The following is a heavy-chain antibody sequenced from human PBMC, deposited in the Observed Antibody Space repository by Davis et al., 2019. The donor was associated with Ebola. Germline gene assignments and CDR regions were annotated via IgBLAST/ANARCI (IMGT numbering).Heavy chain of an antibody. V-gene: IGHV4-34*01. CDR2: INHSGNT. D-gene: IGHD6-13*01. J-gene: IGHJ5*02. Sequence: SYAASGFTFSSYSRNWVREAPGKGLELIGEINHSGNTNYNPSLKSRVTMSVDTSKNQFSLKLSTVTAADTAVYYCARDEGAATAWFDPWGQGTLVTVSS. CDR3: ARDEGAATAWFDP. CDR1: GFTFSSYS.